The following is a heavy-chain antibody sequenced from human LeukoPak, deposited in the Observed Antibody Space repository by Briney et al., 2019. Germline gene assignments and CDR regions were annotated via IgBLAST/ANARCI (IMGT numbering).Heavy chain of an antibody. CDR2: ISGSSGTT. Sequence: GGSLRLSCIASGLVFSNYGMSWVRQAPGKGLEWVSAISGSSGTTYYADSVKGRFTISRDNSKNTLYLQMNSLRAEDTAVYYCARESTPLRGAFDPWGPGTLVTVSS. D-gene: IGHD5-24*01. V-gene: IGHV3-23*01. CDR3: ARESTPLRGAFDP. J-gene: IGHJ5*02. CDR1: GLVFSNYG.